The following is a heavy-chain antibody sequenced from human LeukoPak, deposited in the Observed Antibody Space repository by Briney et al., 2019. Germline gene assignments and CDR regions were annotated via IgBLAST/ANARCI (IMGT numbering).Heavy chain of an antibody. CDR3: ARLGSVYCSGGSCLTRSGFDY. Sequence: ASVKVSCKASGYTFTGYYMHWVRQAPGQGLEWMGWINPNSGGTNYAQKFQGWVTMTRDTSISTAYMELSRLRSDDTAVYYCARLGSVYCSGGSCLTRSGFDYWGQGTLVTVSS. CDR1: GYTFTGYY. CDR2: INPNSGGT. J-gene: IGHJ4*02. V-gene: IGHV1-2*04. D-gene: IGHD2-15*01.